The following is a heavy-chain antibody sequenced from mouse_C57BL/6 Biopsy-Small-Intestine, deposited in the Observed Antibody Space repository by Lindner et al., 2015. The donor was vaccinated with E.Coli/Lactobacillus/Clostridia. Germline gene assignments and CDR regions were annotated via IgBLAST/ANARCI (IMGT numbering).Heavy chain of an antibody. D-gene: IGHD2-1*01. CDR2: ISSGSSTI. V-gene: IGHV5-17*01. CDR1: GFTFSDYG. CDR3: ATGNYGGDYFDY. Sequence: VQLQESGGGLVKPGGSLKLSCAASGFTFSDYGMHWVRQAPEKGLEWVASISSGSSTIYYADTVKGRFTISRDNAKNTLFLQMTSLRPEDTAMYYCATGNYGGDYFDYWGQGTTLTVSS. J-gene: IGHJ2*01.